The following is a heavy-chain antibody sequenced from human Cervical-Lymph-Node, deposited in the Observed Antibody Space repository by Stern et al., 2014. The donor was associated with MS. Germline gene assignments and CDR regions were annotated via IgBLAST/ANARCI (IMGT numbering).Heavy chain of an antibody. CDR3: ARDYIRHIVMGGDAFDI. CDR2: ISGSNGNR. CDR1: GYTFTNYG. J-gene: IGHJ3*02. D-gene: IGHD2-21*01. V-gene: IGHV1-18*01. Sequence: QVQLVQSGAEVKKPGASVKVSCKASGYTFTNYGISWVRQAPGQGLEWMGWISGSNGNRNSAQKFQGRFTLTTDTSTSTAYMELRSLRSDDTAVYYCARDYIRHIVMGGDAFDIWGQGTMVTVSS.